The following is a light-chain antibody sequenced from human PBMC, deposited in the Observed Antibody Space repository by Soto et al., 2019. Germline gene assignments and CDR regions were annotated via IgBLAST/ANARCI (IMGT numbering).Light chain of an antibody. CDR1: QSFGSL. CDR3: QQYYRWPIT. CDR2: RAS. J-gene: IGKJ5*01. V-gene: IGKV3-15*01. Sequence: ETVLTQSPATLSVSPGEGATLSCRADQSFGSLLAWYQQSPGRAPRLLIYRASTRAAGIPDRFSGSGSGTEFTLTIGSLQPEDFATYYCQQYYRWPITFGQGTRLEIK.